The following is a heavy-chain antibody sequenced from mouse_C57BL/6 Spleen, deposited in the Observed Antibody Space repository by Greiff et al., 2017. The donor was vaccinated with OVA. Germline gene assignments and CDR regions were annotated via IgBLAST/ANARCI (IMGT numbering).Heavy chain of an antibody. CDR2: IDPEDGET. J-gene: IGHJ1*03. Sequence: DVQLQESGAELVKPGASVKLSCTASGFNIKDYYMHWVKQRTEQGLEWIGRIDPEDGETKYAPKFQGKATITADTSSNTAYLQISSLTSEDTAVYYCARWGLRLRGYFDVWGTGTTVTVSS. CDR1: GFNIKDYY. D-gene: IGHD3-2*02. CDR3: ARWGLRLRGYFDV. V-gene: IGHV14-2*01.